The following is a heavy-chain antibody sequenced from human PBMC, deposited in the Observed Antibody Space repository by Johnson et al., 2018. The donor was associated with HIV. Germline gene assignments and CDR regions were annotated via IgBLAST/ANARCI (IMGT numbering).Heavy chain of an antibody. CDR2: INQDGVEK. CDR3: AREWLYGFDI. Sequence: VQLVESGGGVVQPGRSLRLSCAASGFTFSTSWMSWVRQAPGKGLGWVANINQDGVEKYYVDSVKGRFTISRDNATNSLFLQMNIVRDEDTAVYYCAREWLYGFDIWGQGTMVTVSS. J-gene: IGHJ3*02. CDR1: GFTFSTSW. V-gene: IGHV3-7*05. D-gene: IGHD5-24*01.